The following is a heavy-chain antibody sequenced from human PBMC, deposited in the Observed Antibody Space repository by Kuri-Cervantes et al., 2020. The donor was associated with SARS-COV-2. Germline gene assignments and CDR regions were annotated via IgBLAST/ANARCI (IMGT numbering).Heavy chain of an antibody. V-gene: IGHV4-4*07. CDR1: GASVADDS. D-gene: IGHD4-23*01. Sequence: ESLKISCAISGASVADDSWNWVRQSAGKGLEWIGRFFTRGSTSYNPSLKSRVTISLDTSKNLFSLSLSSVTAADTAVYYCARDGGGARDYYYGMDVWGQGTTVTVSS. CDR2: FFTRGST. J-gene: IGHJ6*02. CDR3: ARDGGGARDYYYGMDV.